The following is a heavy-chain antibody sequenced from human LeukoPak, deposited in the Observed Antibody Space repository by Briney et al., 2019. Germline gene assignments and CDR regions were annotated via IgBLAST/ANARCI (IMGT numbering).Heavy chain of an antibody. CDR2: ISGSGDST. Sequence: GGSLRLSCAASGFTFSSYAMSWVREAPGKGLEWVSGISGSGDSTYYADSAKGRFTISRDNSRNTLYLQMSSLRAEDTAVYYCAKDETMVRGGSRPCWGQGTPVTVSS. CDR3: AKDETMVRGGSRPC. V-gene: IGHV3-23*01. D-gene: IGHD3-10*01. J-gene: IGHJ4*02. CDR1: GFTFSSYA.